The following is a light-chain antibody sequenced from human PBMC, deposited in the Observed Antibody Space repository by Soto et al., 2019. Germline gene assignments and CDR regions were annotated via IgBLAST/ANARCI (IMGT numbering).Light chain of an antibody. CDR1: QIVRSTY. V-gene: IGKV3-20*01. Sequence: EIVLTQSPGTLSLSPGERATLSCRASQIVRSTYLAWFQQKPGQAPRLLIYGASTRATGIPDRLSGSGSGTDFTLTISGLEPEDFALYYCQQYGVTPPNTFGGGTKVDNK. CDR2: GAS. CDR3: QQYGVTPPNT. J-gene: IGKJ4*01.